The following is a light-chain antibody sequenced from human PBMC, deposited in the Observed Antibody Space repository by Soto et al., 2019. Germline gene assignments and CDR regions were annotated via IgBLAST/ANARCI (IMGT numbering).Light chain of an antibody. CDR2: MAS. V-gene: IGKV1-5*03. CDR1: QSVSTW. J-gene: IGKJ1*01. Sequence: DIQMTQSPSTLSAPVGDRVTITCRASQSVSTWLAWYQQKPGKAPQVLISMASTLESGVPSRFSGSGSGTEFTLTISSLQPDDFATYYCQQYNSHSPWTFGQGTKVEIK. CDR3: QQYNSHSPWT.